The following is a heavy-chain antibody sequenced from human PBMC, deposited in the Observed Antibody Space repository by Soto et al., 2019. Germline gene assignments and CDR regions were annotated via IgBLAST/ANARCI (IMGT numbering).Heavy chain of an antibody. CDR2: ISGSGGST. J-gene: IGHJ4*02. Sequence: LRISYAASGFTFSSYAMSLVRQPPGKGLEWVSAISGSGGSTYYADSVKGRFTISRDNSKNTLYLQMNSLRAEDTAVYYCAKNWLRSQGLDYCGQGTLVTVSS. CDR1: GFTFSSYA. CDR3: AKNWLRSQGLDY. D-gene: IGHD5-12*01. V-gene: IGHV3-23*01.